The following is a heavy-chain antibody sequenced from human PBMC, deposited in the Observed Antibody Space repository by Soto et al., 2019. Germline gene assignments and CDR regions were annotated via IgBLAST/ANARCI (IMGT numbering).Heavy chain of an antibody. J-gene: IGHJ3*02. V-gene: IGHV3-74*01. D-gene: IGHD2-21*02. CDR1: GFTFSGYW. CDR3: VRGARPNRGGDCPKLGI. CDR2: ISNVGTST. Sequence: GGSLRLSCATSGFTFSGYWMHWVRQNSRDGLVWVSRISNVGTSTLCADSVKGRFTISRDNANDTLYLQMNDLRVDDTATYYCVRGARPNRGGDCPKLGIWGQGTKVTVSS.